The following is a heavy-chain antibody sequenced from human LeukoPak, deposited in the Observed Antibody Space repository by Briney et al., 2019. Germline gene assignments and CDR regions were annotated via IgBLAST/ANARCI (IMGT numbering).Heavy chain of an antibody. J-gene: IGHJ4*02. CDR2: IYYAGST. Sequence: SETLSLTCTVSGGSIDRSTYYWGWIRQPPGKGLEWIGSIYYAGSTYYSPSLKSRVAISVDTSKNQFSLKLSSVTAADTAVYYCARHFDGACAKVDFWGQGTLVTVSS. V-gene: IGHV4-39*01. D-gene: IGHD4/OR15-4a*01. CDR3: ARHFDGACAKVDF. CDR1: GGSIDRSTYY.